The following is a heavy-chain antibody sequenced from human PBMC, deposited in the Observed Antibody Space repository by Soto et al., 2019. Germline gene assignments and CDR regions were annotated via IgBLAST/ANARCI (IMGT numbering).Heavy chain of an antibody. CDR3: ARGRLIFLYYFDY. V-gene: IGHV3-13*01. J-gene: IGHJ4*02. CDR1: GFTFSNYD. CDR2: IGTAGDT. D-gene: IGHD2-21*02. Sequence: EVQLVESGGGLVQPGGSLRLSCAASGFTFSNYDMHWVRQVTGKGLEWVSTIGTAGDTYYPGSVKGRFTISRENAKNSLYLQMNSLRAEVTAVYYCARGRLIFLYYFDYWGQGTLVTVSS.